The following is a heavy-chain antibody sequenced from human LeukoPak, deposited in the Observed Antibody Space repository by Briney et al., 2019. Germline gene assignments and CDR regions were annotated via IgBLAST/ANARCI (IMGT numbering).Heavy chain of an antibody. D-gene: IGHD3-22*01. CDR2: INPNSGGT. CDR3: ARGRIWSVVILSPMDV. J-gene: IGHJ6*03. CDR1: GYTFTGYY. V-gene: IGHV1-2*02. Sequence: ASVKVSCKASGYTFTGYYMHWVRQAPGQGLEWMGWINPNSGGTNYAQKFQGRVTMTRDTSISTAYMELSRLRSDDTAVYYCARGRIWSVVILSPMDVWGKGTTVTISS.